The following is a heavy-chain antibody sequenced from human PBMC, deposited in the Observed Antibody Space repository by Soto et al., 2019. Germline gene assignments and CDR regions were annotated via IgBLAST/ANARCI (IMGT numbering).Heavy chain of an antibody. Sequence: GGSLRLSCSASGFTFSSYAMHWVRQAPGKGLEYVSAISSNGGSTYYADSVKGRFTISRDNSKNTLYLQMSSLRAEDMAVYYCVKDSPLFPYYFDYWGQGTLVTVSS. J-gene: IGHJ4*02. CDR3: VKDSPLFPYYFDY. CDR1: GFTFSSYA. V-gene: IGHV3-64D*06. D-gene: IGHD2-21*01. CDR2: ISSNGGST.